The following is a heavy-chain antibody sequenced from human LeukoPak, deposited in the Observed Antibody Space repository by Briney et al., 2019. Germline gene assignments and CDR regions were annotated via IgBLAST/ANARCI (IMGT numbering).Heavy chain of an antibody. D-gene: IGHD3-16*01. CDR3: AKGARPPSYVWGSGPHYFDY. V-gene: IGHV3-23*01. J-gene: IGHJ4*02. CDR2: ISGSGGST. CDR1: GFTFSTYG. Sequence: TGGSLRLSCAASGFTFSTYGMHWVRQAPGKGLEWVSAISGSGGSTYYADSVKGRFTISRDNSKNTLYLQMNSLRAEDTAVYYCAKGARPPSYVWGSGPHYFDYWGQGTLVTVSS.